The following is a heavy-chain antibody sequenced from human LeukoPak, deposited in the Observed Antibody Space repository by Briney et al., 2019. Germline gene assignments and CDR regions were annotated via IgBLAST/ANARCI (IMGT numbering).Heavy chain of an antibody. CDR1: GFTFSSYA. V-gene: IGHV3-23*01. D-gene: IGHD5-18*01. CDR3: AKVGGAVDTAMEDYFDY. J-gene: IGHJ4*02. Sequence: GRSLRLSCAASGFTFSSYAMHWVRQAPGKGLEWVSAISGSGGSTYYADSVKGRFTISRDNSKNTLYLQMNSLRAEDTAVYYCAKVGGAVDTAMEDYFDYWGQGTLVTVSS. CDR2: ISGSGGST.